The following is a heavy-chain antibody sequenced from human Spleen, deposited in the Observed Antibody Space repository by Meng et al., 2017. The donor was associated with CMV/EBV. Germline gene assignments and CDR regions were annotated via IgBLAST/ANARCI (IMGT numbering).Heavy chain of an antibody. Sequence: GGSLRLSCAASGFTFSSYWMHWVRQAPGKGLEWVSVIYSGGSATYYADSMKGRFTISRDNSKNTLFLQMDSLGAEDTAVYYCAKIGSFTYYYYGMDVWGQGTTVTVSS. CDR1: GFTFSSYW. D-gene: IGHD1-26*01. J-gene: IGHJ6*02. CDR3: AKIGSFTYYYYGMDV. CDR2: IYSGGSAT. V-gene: IGHV3-23*03.